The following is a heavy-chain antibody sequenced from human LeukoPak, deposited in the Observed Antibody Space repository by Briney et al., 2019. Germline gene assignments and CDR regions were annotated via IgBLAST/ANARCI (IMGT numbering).Heavy chain of an antibody. D-gene: IGHD2-15*01. J-gene: IGHJ4*02. Sequence: GGSLRLSCAASGFTFRGYVMSWVRQAPGKGLEWVSGISGSGSVSYYADSVKGRFSISRDNSKNTLYLQMNSLRAEDTATYYCAKDRALSLRYYFDYWGQGAVVTVS. CDR3: AKDRALSLRYYFDY. CDR2: ISGSGSVS. CDR1: GFTFRGYV. V-gene: IGHV3-23*01.